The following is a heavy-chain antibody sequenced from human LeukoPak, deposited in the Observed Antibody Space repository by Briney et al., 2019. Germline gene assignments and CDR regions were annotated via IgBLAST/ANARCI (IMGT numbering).Heavy chain of an antibody. CDR3: ARGGVNYKIAGP. V-gene: IGHV4-59*01. J-gene: IGHJ5*02. D-gene: IGHD3-10*01. CDR1: GGSITSYY. Sequence: SETLSLTCTVSGGSITSYYWSWIRQPPGKGLEWIGYIYYSGSTNYNPSLKSRVTISVDTSKNQFSLMLSSVTAADTAVYYCARGGVNYKIAGPWGQGALVTVSS. CDR2: IYYSGST.